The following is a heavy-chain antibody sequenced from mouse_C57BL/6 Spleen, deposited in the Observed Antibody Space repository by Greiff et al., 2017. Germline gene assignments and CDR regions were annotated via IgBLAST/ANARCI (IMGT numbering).Heavy chain of an antibody. J-gene: IGHJ2*01. CDR3: ARDRANWDLYFDY. V-gene: IGHV5-4*01. Sequence: EVQVVESGGGLVKPGGSLKLSCAASGFTFSSYAMSWVRQTPEKRLEWVATISDGGSYTYYPDNVKGRFTISRDNAKNNLYLQMSHLKSEDTAMYYCARDRANWDLYFDYWGQGTTLTVSS. D-gene: IGHD4-1*01. CDR2: ISDGGSYT. CDR1: GFTFSSYA.